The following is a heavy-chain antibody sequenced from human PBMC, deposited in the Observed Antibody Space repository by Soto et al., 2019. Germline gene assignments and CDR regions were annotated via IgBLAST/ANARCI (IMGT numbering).Heavy chain of an antibody. J-gene: IGHJ4*02. Sequence: QVQLQESGPGLVKPSQTLTLTCSVSGGSIDTGGFYWSWARQLLGKGLQWIGYIYYTGAAYYNPALTSRVVISLDTSANQFSLSLTSLTAADTAVYYCASGTFNDISFDSWGQGRLVTVSS. V-gene: IGHV4-31*03. CDR3: ASGTFNDISFDS. CDR2: IYYTGAA. D-gene: IGHD2-21*01. CDR1: GGSIDTGGFY.